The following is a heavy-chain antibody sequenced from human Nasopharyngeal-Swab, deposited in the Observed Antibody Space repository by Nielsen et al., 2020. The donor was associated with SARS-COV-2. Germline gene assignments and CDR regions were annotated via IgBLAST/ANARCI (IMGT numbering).Heavy chain of an antibody. CDR1: GYSFTSYW. D-gene: IGHD2-21*02. V-gene: IGHV5-51*01. J-gene: IGHJ3*02. CDR3: ARQKIRKHIVVVTAIWDAFDI. Sequence: KVSCKGSGYSFTSYWIGWVRQMPGKGLEWMGIIYPGDSDTRYSSSFQGQVTISADKSISTAYLQWSSLKASDTAMYYCARQKIRKHIVVVTAIWDAFDIWGQGTMVTVSS. CDR2: IYPGDSDT.